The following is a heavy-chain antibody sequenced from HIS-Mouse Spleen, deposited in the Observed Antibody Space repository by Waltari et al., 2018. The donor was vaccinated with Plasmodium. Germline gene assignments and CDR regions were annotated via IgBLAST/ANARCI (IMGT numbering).Heavy chain of an antibody. Sequence: QLPLQESGPGLVKPSETLSLTCTVSGGSISSSSYYWGWSRQPPGKGLEWIGSIYYSGSTYYNPSLKSRVTISVDTSKNQFSLKLSSVTAADTAVYYCARRGGSYYYFDYWGQGTLVTVSS. J-gene: IGHJ4*02. CDR2: IYYSGST. CDR1: GGSISSSSYY. V-gene: IGHV4-39*01. CDR3: ARRGGSYYYFDY. D-gene: IGHD1-26*01.